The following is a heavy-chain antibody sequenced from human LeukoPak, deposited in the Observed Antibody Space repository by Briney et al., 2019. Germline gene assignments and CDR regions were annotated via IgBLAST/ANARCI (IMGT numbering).Heavy chain of an antibody. CDR1: GFSFSSHG. D-gene: IGHD1/OR15-1a*01. J-gene: IGHJ3*02. V-gene: IGHV3-30*03. Sequence: PGGSLRLSCEASGFSFSSHGMHWVRQAPGKGLECVAVVSYDGNNEDYAESVKGRFTISRDNSKNTLYLQMNSLRAEDTAVYYCARPSRGTNAFDIWGQGAMVTVSS. CDR2: VSYDGNNE. CDR3: ARPSRGTNAFDI.